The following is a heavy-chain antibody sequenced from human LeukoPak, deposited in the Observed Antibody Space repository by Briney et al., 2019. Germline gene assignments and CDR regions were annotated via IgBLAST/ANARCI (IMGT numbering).Heavy chain of an antibody. J-gene: IGHJ6*02. V-gene: IGHV3-21*01. CDR2: ISSSSSYI. D-gene: IGHD3-10*01. CDR3: ARPLWFGLRRYYGMDV. CDR1: GFTFSSYS. Sequence: GGSLRLSCAASGFTFSSYSMNWVRQAPGKGLEWVSSISSSSSYIYYADSVKGRFTISRDNAKNSLYLQMNSLGAEDTAVYYCARPLWFGLRRYYGMDVWGQGTTVTVSS.